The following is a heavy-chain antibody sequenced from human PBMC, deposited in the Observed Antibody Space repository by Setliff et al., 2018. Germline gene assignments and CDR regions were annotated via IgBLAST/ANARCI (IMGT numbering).Heavy chain of an antibody. CDR2: ISPYSGES. D-gene: IGHD3-16*01. CDR1: GFSFSTFG. J-gene: IGHJ4*02. Sequence: ASVKVSCKTSGFSFSTFGFSWVRQAPGQGLGWMGWISPYSGESNYAQNFQDRLTVTADTSTKTTYMELRSLTSDDTAVYFCTRSRAPRVVLAADFDLWGQGTLVTVS. CDR3: TRSRAPRVVLAADFDL. V-gene: IGHV1-18*01.